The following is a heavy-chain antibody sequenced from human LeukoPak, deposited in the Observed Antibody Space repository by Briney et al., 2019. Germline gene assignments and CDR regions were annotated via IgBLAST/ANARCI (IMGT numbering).Heavy chain of an antibody. J-gene: IGHJ6*03. CDR3: ARVPTYYDILTGYHDNAYYYYMDV. D-gene: IGHD3-9*01. V-gene: IGHV7-4-1*02. Sequence: VASVKVSCKASGYTFTSYAMNWVRQAPGQGLEWMGWINTNTGNPTYAQGFTGRFVFSLDTSVSTAYLQISSLKAEDTAAYYCARVPTYYDILTGYHDNAYYYYMDVWGKGTTVTVSS. CDR1: GYTFTSYA. CDR2: INTNTGNP.